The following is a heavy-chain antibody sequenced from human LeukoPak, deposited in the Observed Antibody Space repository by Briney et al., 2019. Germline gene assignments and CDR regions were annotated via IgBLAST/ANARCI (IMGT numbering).Heavy chain of an antibody. J-gene: IGHJ6*03. CDR1: GFTFSRHA. CDR3: AKHSSRIAPVPYYYCYMDV. V-gene: IGHV3-23*01. D-gene: IGHD6-25*01. Sequence: GGSLRLSCAASGFTFSRHAMSWVRQAPGKGLEWVSLNSGSGTATYYADSVKGRFTISRDNSKNTLFLQMDSLRAEDTAVYYCAKHSSRIAPVPYYYCYMDVWGKGTTVTVSS. CDR2: NSGSGTAT.